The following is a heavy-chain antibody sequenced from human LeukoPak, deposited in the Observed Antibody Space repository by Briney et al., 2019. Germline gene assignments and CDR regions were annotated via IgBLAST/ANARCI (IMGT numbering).Heavy chain of an antibody. CDR3: ARNSQQPRPDP. D-gene: IGHD6-13*01. J-gene: IGHJ5*02. V-gene: IGHV3-11*04. CDR1: GSTFSDHY. CDR2: ISSSGSTI. Sequence: PGGSLRLSCAASGSTFSDHYMSWIRQAPGKGLEWVSYISSSGSTIYYADSVKGRFTISRDNAKNSLYLQMNSLRAEDTAVYYCARNSQQPRPDPWGQGTLVTVST.